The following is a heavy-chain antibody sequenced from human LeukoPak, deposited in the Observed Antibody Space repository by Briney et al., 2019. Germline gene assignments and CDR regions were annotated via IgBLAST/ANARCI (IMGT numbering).Heavy chain of an antibody. CDR1: GFTFSSFE. Sequence: GGSLRLSCAASGFTFSSFEMHWVRQPTGQGLEWVSTIGTASDTYYPASVEGRFTLSRDNAKNSLYLQMNSLTAGDTAVYYCARGPPRGKYYYMDVWGKGTTVTVSS. J-gene: IGHJ6*03. CDR3: ARGPPRGKYYYMDV. CDR2: IGTASDT. D-gene: IGHD1-1*01. V-gene: IGHV3-13*01.